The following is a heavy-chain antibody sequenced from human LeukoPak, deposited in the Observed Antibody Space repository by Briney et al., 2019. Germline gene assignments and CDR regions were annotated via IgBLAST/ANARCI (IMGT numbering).Heavy chain of an antibody. D-gene: IGHD3-10*01. CDR2: ISGSGGST. Sequence: GGSLRLSCAASGFTFSSYAMSWVRQAPGKGLEWVSAISGSGGSTYYADSVKGRFTISRDNSKNTLYLQMNSLRAEDTAVYYCAKGLMVRGVMRVLDYYGMDVWGQGTTVTVSS. J-gene: IGHJ6*02. CDR1: GFTFSSYA. V-gene: IGHV3-23*01. CDR3: AKGLMVRGVMRVLDYYGMDV.